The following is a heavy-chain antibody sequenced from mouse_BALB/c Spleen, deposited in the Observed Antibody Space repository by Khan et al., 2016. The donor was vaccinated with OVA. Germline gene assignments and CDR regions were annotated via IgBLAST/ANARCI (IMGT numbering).Heavy chain of an antibody. CDR2: IIYTGYT. CDR3: ARSSYRYAFFY. V-gene: IGHV3-8*02. CDR1: GDTITTGY. D-gene: IGHD2-14*01. J-gene: IGHJ3*01. Sequence: VQLQESGPSFVKPSQTLSLTCSVTGDTITTGYWNWIRKFPGNKLEYMGYIIYTGYTYYNPSIKSRISITRHTSNNQYHLQLNSVHDEDTATYYCARSSYRYAFFYWGQGTLVTVSA.